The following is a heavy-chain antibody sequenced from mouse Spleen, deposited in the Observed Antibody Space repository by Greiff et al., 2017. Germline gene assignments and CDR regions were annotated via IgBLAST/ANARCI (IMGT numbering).Heavy chain of an antibody. V-gene: IGHV3-6*01. CDR1: GYSITSGYY. CDR2: ISYDGSN. D-gene: IGHD2-12*01. J-gene: IGHJ2*01. Sequence: ESGPGLVKPSQSLSLTCSVTGYSITSGYYWNWIRQFPGNKLEWMGYISYDGSNNYNPSLKNRISITRDTSKNQFFLKLNSVTTEDTATYYCARGNSYYSYDDYWGQGTTLTVSS. CDR3: ARGNSYYSYDDY.